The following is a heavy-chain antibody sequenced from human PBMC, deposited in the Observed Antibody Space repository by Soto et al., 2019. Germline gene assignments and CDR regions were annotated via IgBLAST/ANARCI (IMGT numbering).Heavy chain of an antibody. Sequence: EVQLVQSGGGLAHPGGSLRLSCEASGFIFEDYDMHWVRQPPRKGLQWVSGISWYSGDKDYGDSVKGRFTISRDNAKNSLDLQMSSLRVEDTATYYCVKKSCSHTRCYTGWFFDLWGRGTLVTVSS. CDR3: VKKSCSHTRCYTGWFFDL. V-gene: IGHV3-9*01. CDR1: GFIFEDYD. D-gene: IGHD2-15*01. J-gene: IGHJ2*01. CDR2: ISWYSGDK.